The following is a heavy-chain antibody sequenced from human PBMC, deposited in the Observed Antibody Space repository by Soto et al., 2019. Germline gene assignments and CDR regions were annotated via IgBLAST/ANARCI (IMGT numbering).Heavy chain of an antibody. CDR2: ISGGSTTI. V-gene: IGHV3-48*02. J-gene: IGHJ6*02. D-gene: IGHD1-1*01. CDR1: GFSFSTST. CDR3: ARVRRNDASAYYGMDY. Sequence: EVQLVESGGGSAQPGGSLRLSCAASGFSFSTSTMNWVRQARGKGLEWVSYISGGSTTIYYADSVKGRFTIARDNGKNSLYVKMNSLRDEDTGVYYCARVRRNDASAYYGMDYWGQGTTVTVSS.